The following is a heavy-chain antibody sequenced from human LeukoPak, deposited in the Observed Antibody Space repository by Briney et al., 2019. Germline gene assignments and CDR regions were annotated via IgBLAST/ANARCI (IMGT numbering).Heavy chain of an antibody. J-gene: IGHJ4*02. CDR2: FKSKTDGGAT. V-gene: IGHV3-15*01. D-gene: IGHD2-2*01. CDR1: GFTFSEFTFINAW. Sequence: GGSLRLSCVASGFTFSEFTFINAWLSWVRQAPGKGLEWGGRFKSKTDGGATDYAAPVKGRFTISRDVSKTTLFLQMNSLKTEDTAVYYCTADNCGSTSCYAHYWGQGTLVTVSS. CDR3: TADNCGSTSCYAHY.